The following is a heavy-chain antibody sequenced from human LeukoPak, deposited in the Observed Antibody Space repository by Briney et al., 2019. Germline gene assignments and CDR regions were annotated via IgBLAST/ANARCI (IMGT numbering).Heavy chain of an antibody. J-gene: IGHJ3*02. CDR2: ISSRSTYA. D-gene: IGHD6-19*01. V-gene: IGHV3-21*01. CDR1: GFTFSDYS. Sequence: GGSLRLSCAASGFTFSDYSMNWVRQTPGQGLEWVSSISSRSTYAYYADSVRGRFTVSRDSAKNSLFLQMNSLRAEDTAVYYCARAVAGTGDAFDIWGQGTMVTVSS. CDR3: ARAVAGTGDAFDI.